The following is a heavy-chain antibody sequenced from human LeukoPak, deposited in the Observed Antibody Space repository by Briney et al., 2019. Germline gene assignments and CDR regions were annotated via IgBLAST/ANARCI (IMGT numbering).Heavy chain of an antibody. CDR1: GDSMSNHF. CDR3: ASRPGGSTWYGVFDY. V-gene: IGHV4-59*11. J-gene: IGHJ4*02. Sequence: SETLSLTCTVSGDSMSNHFWSWIRQPPGKGLEWIGYIYGSETTNYNPSLKSRVTMPVDTSENQFSLKLSSVTAADTALYYCASRPGGSTWYGVFDYWSRGTLVTVSS. D-gene: IGHD6-13*01. CDR2: IYGSETT.